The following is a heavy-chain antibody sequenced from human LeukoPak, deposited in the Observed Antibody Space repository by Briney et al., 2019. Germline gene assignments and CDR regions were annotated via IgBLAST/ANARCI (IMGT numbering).Heavy chain of an antibody. CDR2: IIPIFGTA. D-gene: IGHD6-13*01. V-gene: IGHV1-69*01. J-gene: IGHJ3*02. CDR1: GGTFSSYA. Sequence: SVKVSCKASGGTFSSYAISWVRQAPGQGLEWMGGIIPIFGTANYAQKFQGRVTITGDESTSTAYMELSSLRSEDTAVYYCARQQQLVLAGAFDIWGQGTMVTVSS. CDR3: ARQQQLVLAGAFDI.